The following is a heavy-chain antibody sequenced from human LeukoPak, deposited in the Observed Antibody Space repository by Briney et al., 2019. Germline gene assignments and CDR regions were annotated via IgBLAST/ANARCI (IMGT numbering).Heavy chain of an antibody. J-gene: IGHJ6*03. CDR3: ARDEYSYGYYYYYMDV. CDR2: ISSSSTYI. Sequence: GGSLRLSCAASGFTFSSYRMNSVRQAPGKGLEWVSSISSSSTYIYYADSVKGRFTISRDNAKNSLYLQMNSLRAEDTAVYYCARDEYSYGYYYYYMDVWGKGTTVTVSS. D-gene: IGHD5-18*01. V-gene: IGHV3-21*01. CDR1: GFTFSSYR.